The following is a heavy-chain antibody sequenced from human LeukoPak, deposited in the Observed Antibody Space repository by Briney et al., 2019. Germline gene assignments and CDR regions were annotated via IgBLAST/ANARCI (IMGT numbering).Heavy chain of an antibody. CDR3: AKGRIAVAGLFDY. V-gene: IGHV3-11*01. CDR2: ISSSGTTI. J-gene: IGHJ4*02. D-gene: IGHD6-19*01. Sequence: GGSLRLSCAASGFTLSDNNMSWIRQAPGKGLEWFSYISSSGTTIYYEDSVKGRFTISRDNAKNSLYLQMNSLRAEDTAVYYCAKGRIAVAGLFDYWGQGTLVTVSS. CDR1: GFTLSDNN.